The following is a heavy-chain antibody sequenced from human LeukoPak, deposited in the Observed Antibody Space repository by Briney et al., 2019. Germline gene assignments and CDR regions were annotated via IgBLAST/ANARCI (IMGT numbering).Heavy chain of an antibody. D-gene: IGHD3-22*01. Sequence: SGPTLVKPSETLSLTCTVSGGSISSYYWSWIRQPPGKGLEWIGYIYYSGSTNYNPSLKSRVTISVDTSKNQFSLKLSSVTAADTAVYYCARVIVVHAFDIWGQGTMVTVSS. CDR3: ARVIVVHAFDI. V-gene: IGHV4-59*08. J-gene: IGHJ3*02. CDR1: GGSISSYY. CDR2: IYYSGST.